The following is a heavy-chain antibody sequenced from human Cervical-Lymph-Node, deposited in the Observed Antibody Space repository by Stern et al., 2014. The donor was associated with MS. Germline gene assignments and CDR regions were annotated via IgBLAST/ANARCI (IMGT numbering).Heavy chain of an antibody. CDR2: ISWNSGTI. Sequence: VQLVESGGGLEQPGRSLRLSCAASGFTFEDYDIHWVRQAPGKGLEWVSGISWNSGTIGYADSVKGRFTISRDNAKNSLYLQMNSLRPEDTALYYCAKDIGSAYSYGSHNNAFDYWGQGTLVTVSS. CDR3: AKDIGSAYSYGSHNNAFDY. D-gene: IGHD5-18*01. CDR1: GFTFEDYD. V-gene: IGHV3-9*01. J-gene: IGHJ4*02.